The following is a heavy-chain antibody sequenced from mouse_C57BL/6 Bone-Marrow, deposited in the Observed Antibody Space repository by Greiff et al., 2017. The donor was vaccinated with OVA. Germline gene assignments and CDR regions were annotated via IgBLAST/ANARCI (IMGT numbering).Heavy chain of an antibody. Sequence: QVQLKESGPGLVQPSQSLSITCTVSGFSLTSYGVHWVRQSPGKGLEWLGVIWRGGSTDYNAAFMSRLSIIKDNSTSQVFFKMNSLQADDTAIYYCAKRGSRDAMDYWGQGTSVTVSS. CDR1: GFSLTSYG. CDR3: AKRGSRDAMDY. D-gene: IGHD1-1*01. J-gene: IGHJ4*01. V-gene: IGHV2-5*01. CDR2: IWRGGST.